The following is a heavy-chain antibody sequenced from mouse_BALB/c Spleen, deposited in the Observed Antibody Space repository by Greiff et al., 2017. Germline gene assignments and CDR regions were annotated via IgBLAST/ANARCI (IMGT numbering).Heavy chain of an antibody. Sequence: QVQLKESGPGLVAPSQSLSITCTVSGFSLTSYGVHWVRQPPGKGLEWLGVIWAGGSTNYNSALMSRLSISKDNSKSQVFLKMNRLQTDDTAMYYCARDRGNYAMDYGGQGTAVTVAS. CDR1: GFSLTSYG. V-gene: IGHV2-9*02. D-gene: IGHD3-1*01. J-gene: IGHJ4*01. CDR3: ARDRGNYAMDY. CDR2: IWAGGST.